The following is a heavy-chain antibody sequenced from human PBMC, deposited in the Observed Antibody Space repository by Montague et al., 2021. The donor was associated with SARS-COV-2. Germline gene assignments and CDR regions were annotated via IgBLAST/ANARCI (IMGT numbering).Heavy chain of an antibody. J-gene: IGHJ4*02. CDR3: ARPKYSSSWYVDY. CDR1: GGSISSSSYY. Sequence: SETLSLTCTVSGGSISSSSYYWGWIRQPPGKGLEWIGSIYYSGSTYYNPSLKSRVTISVDTPKNQFSLKLSSVTAADTAVYYCARPKYSSSWYVDYWGQGTLVTVSS. V-gene: IGHV4-39*01. CDR2: IYYSGST. D-gene: IGHD6-13*01.